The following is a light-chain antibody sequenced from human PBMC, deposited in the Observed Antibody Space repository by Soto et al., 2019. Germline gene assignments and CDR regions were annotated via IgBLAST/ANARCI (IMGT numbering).Light chain of an antibody. CDR3: GTWDSSLSAWV. V-gene: IGLV1-51*01. J-gene: IGLJ3*02. CDR2: DNN. CDR1: SSNIGNNY. Sequence: QSVLTQPPSVSAAPGQKVTISCSGSSSNIGNNYVSWYQQLPGTAPKLLIYDNNKRPSGIPDRFSGSKSGTSATLGITGLQTGDEADYYGGTWDSSLSAWVFGGGTKVTVL.